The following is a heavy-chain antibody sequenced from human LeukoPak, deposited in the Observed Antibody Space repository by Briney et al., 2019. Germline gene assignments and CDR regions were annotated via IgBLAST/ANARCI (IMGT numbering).Heavy chain of an antibody. Sequence: PGGSLRLSCAASGFNFSASGMHWVRQSPGKGLEWVALIWYDGSYKLSADSVKGRFSISRDNSKNTVYLEMNSLRPEDTAVYFCAKPGPWYQLLCFPDYWGQGTLVTVSS. CDR3: AKPGPWYQLLCFPDY. J-gene: IGHJ4*02. CDR1: GFNFSASG. CDR2: IWYDGSYK. D-gene: IGHD2-2*01. V-gene: IGHV3-33*06.